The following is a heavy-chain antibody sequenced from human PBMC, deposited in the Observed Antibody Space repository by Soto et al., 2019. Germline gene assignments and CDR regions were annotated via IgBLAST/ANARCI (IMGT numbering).Heavy chain of an antibody. D-gene: IGHD2-2*01. CDR3: VKADCSSTSCFGWFDP. Sequence: PGGSLRLSCSASGFTFSSYAMHWVRQAPGKGLEYVSAISSNGGSTYYADSVKGRFTISRDNSKNTLYLQMSSLRAEDTAVYYCVKADCSSTSCFGWFDPWGQGTLVTVSS. CDR1: GFTFSSYA. V-gene: IGHV3-64D*06. J-gene: IGHJ5*02. CDR2: ISSNGGST.